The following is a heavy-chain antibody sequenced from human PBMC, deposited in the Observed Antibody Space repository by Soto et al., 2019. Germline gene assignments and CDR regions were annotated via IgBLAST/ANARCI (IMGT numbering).Heavy chain of an antibody. CDR2: IIPIFGTA. V-gene: IGHV1-69*12. D-gene: IGHD2-15*01. J-gene: IGHJ6*02. Sequence: QVQLVQSGAAVKKPGSSVKVSCKASGGTFSSYAISWVRQAPGQGLEWMGGIIPIFGTANYAQKFQGRVTITADESTSTAYMELSSLRSEDTAVYYCARVLGVDGRYYYYGMDVWGQGTTVTVSS. CDR3: ARVLGVDGRYYYYGMDV. CDR1: GGTFSSYA.